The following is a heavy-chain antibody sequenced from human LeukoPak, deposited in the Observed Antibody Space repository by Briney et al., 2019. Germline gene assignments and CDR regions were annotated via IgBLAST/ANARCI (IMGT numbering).Heavy chain of an antibody. D-gene: IGHD5-12*01. CDR3: ARCGLRGYSGYYYYYYMDV. Sequence: GGSLRLSCAASGFTFSSYSMNWVRQAPGKWLEWVSSISSSSSYIYYADSVKGRFTISRDNAKNSLYLQMNSLRAEDTAVYYCARCGLRGYSGYYYYYYMDVWGKGTTVTVSS. CDR2: ISSSSSYI. V-gene: IGHV3-21*01. J-gene: IGHJ6*03. CDR1: GFTFSSYS.